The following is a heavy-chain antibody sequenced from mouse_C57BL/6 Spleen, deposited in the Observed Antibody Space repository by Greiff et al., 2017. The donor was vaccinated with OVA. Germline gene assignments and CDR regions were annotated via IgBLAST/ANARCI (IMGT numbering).Heavy chain of an antibody. CDR1: GYSITSGYY. Sequence: DVKLQESGPGLVKPSQSLSLTCSVTGYSITSGYYWNWIRQFPGNKLEWMGYISYDGSNNYNPSLKNRISITRDTSKNQFFLKLNSVTTEDTATYYCAREANWDVFDYWGQGTTLTVSS. D-gene: IGHD4-1*01. V-gene: IGHV3-6*01. J-gene: IGHJ2*01. CDR2: ISYDGSN. CDR3: AREANWDVFDY.